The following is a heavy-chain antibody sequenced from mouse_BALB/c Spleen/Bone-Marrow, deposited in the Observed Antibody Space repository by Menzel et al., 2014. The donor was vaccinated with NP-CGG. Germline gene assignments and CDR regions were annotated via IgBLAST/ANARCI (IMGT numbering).Heavy chain of an antibody. Sequence: DVHLVESGGGLVKSGGSLKLSCAASGFSFSNCGMSWVRQTPEKRLEWVATISGDGRYTFYSDSVKGRFTISRDNAKNSLYLQLSSLRSEDTALYYCARHAYYDQTEVSFVYWGQGTLVTVSA. J-gene: IGHJ3*01. CDR2: ISGDGRYT. V-gene: IGHV5-9-2*01. CDR1: GFSFSNCG. CDR3: ARHAYYDQTEVSFVY. D-gene: IGHD2-4*01.